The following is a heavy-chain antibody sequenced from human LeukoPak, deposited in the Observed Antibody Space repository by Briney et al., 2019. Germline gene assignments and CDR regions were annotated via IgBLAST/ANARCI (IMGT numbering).Heavy chain of an antibody. D-gene: IGHD1-7*01. J-gene: IGHJ5*02. CDR3: AKDLMIGTLGWFDP. CDR1: GFTFSSYA. V-gene: IGHV3-23*01. CDR2: LSGNGGST. Sequence: HPGGSLRLSCAASGFTFSSYAMTWVRQAPGKGLEWVSGLSGNGGSTYYADSVMGRFTISRDNFKNTLYLQMNSLRVEDSGVYYCAKDLMIGTLGWFDPWGQGTLVTVSS.